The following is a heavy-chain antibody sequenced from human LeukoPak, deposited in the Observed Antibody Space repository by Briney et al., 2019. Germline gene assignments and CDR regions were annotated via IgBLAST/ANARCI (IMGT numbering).Heavy chain of an antibody. D-gene: IGHD3-16*01. Sequence: PGGSLRLSCAASGFTFSSTWISWVRQVPGKGLEWVGNIQPDGSEGYPVDSVKGRFTISRDNARNSLFLQMNSLRVEDTAVYYCASQSYARIDPWGQGTLVTVSS. V-gene: IGHV3-7*01. CDR3: ASQSYARIDP. CDR2: IQPDGSEG. J-gene: IGHJ5*02. CDR1: GFTFSSTW.